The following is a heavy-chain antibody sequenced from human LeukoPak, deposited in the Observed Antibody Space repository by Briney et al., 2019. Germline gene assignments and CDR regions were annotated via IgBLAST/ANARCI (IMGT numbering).Heavy chain of an antibody. CDR1: ITDYG. CDR2: INWAGSNT. CDR3: VKDVSSNWYSFDQ. J-gene: IGHJ4*02. V-gene: IGHV3-20*04. D-gene: IGHD6-13*01. Sequence: SGGSLRLSCAGIITDYGMSWVRHVPGKGLEWVAGINWAGSNTHYAESVRGRFTISRDFAENSLYLQMNSLRDEETAFYYCVKDVSSNWYSFDQWGQATLVTVSS.